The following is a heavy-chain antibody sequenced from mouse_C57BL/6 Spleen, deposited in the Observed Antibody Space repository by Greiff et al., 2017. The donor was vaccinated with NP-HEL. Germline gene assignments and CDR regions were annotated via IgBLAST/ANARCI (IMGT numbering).Heavy chain of an antibody. V-gene: IGHV1-62-2*01. CDR3: ARPNLYYGSIHWYFDV. D-gene: IGHD1-1*01. CDR1: GYTFTEYT. J-gene: IGHJ1*03. CDR2: FYPGSGSI. Sequence: QVHVKQSGAELVKPGASVKLSCKASGYTFTEYTIHWVKQRSGQGLEWIGWFYPGSGSIKYNEKFKDKATLTADKSSSTVYMALSRLTSEDSAVYFCARPNLYYGSIHWYFDVWGTGTTVTVSS.